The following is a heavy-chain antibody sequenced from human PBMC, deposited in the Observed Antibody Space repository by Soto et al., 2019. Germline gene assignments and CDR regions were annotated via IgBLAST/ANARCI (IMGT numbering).Heavy chain of an antibody. CDR1: GGSISSSRYY. Sequence: QLQLQESGPGLVKPSETLSLTCTVSGGSISSSRYYWGWIRQPPGKGLEWVGSIYYSGSTYYNPSLKSRVTISVDTSKNQFSLKLSSVTAADTAVYYCARPLWFGESTDAFDIWGQGTMVTVSS. D-gene: IGHD3-10*01. V-gene: IGHV4-39*01. J-gene: IGHJ3*02. CDR2: IYYSGST. CDR3: ARPLWFGESTDAFDI.